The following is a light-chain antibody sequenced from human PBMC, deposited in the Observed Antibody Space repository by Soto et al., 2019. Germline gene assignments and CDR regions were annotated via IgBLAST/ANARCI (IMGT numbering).Light chain of an antibody. Sequence: EIALTQSPGTLSLSAGERATLSCRTSQSISSSYLAWYQQKPGQAPRLLIFGAASRATGIPDRFSGSGSGTDFTLTIRRLEPEDFAVYYCQQHGSSPPYTFGQGTTVDIK. CDR2: GAA. CDR1: QSISSSY. J-gene: IGKJ2*01. V-gene: IGKV3-20*01. CDR3: QQHGSSPPYT.